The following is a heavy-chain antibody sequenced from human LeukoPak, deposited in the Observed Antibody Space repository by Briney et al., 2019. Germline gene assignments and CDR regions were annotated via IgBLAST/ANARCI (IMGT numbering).Heavy chain of an antibody. V-gene: IGHV3-7*04. CDR1: GFIFSNAW. Sequence: GGSLRLSCAASGFIFSNAWMSWVRQAPGRGLEWVANIKADGSEKYYVDSVEGRFTVSRDNAKNSLYLQMNSLRAEDTAVYYCARYCGGGSCFDSWGQGTLVTVSS. J-gene: IGHJ4*02. CDR2: IKADGSEK. CDR3: ARYCGGGSCFDS. D-gene: IGHD2-15*01.